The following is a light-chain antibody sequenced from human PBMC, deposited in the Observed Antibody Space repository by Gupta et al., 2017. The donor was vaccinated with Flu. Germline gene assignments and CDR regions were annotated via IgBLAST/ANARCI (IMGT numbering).Light chain of an antibody. V-gene: IGLV2-11*01. CDR3: CSGGGASF. CDR2: DVY. CDR1: SSDVGAYNY. Sequence: QSALTQPRSVSGSPGQSVAISCTGTSSDVGAYNYVSWYQQHPGKAPKLIIYDVYKRPSGVPDRFTGSKSGNTASLTISGRHTEDEADYHCCSGGGASFFGGGTKLTVL. J-gene: IGLJ2*01.